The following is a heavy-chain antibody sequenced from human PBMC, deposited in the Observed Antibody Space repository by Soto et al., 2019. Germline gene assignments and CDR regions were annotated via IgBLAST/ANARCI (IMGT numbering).Heavy chain of an antibody. V-gene: IGHV1-58*01. J-gene: IGHJ4*02. CDR1: GFTFTSSA. Sequence: ASVKVSFKASGFTFTSSAVQWLRQARGQRLEWIGWIVVGSGNTNYAQKFQERVTITRDMSTSTAYMELSSLRSEDTAVYYCAAEGYCSGGSCYSYWGQGTLVTVSS. CDR3: AAEGYCSGGSCYSY. CDR2: IVVGSGNT. D-gene: IGHD2-15*01.